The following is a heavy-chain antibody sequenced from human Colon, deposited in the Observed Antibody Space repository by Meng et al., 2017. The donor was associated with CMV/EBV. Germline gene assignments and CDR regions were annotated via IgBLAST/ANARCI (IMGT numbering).Heavy chain of an antibody. Sequence: GESLKISCAASGFTFSSYAMSWVRQSPGKGLEWVSAISGRGSVTYYADSVKGRFTISRDNSKNTLYLQVNSLGAEDAAVYYCAKDDYWGQGTLVTVSS. CDR1: GFTFSSYA. V-gene: IGHV3-23*01. CDR3: AKDDY. J-gene: IGHJ4*02. CDR2: ISGRGSVT.